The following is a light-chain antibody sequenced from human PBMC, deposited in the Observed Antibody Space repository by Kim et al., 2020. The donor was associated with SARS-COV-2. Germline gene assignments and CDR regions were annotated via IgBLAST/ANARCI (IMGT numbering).Light chain of an antibody. Sequence: EIVMTQSPATLSVSPGERATLSCRASQSVSSNLVWYQQKPGQAPRLPSYGASTRATGIPARFSGSGSGTEFTLTISSLQSEDFAVYYCQRYNNWPRTFGQGTKVDIK. CDR1: QSVSSN. V-gene: IGKV3-15*01. CDR2: GAS. J-gene: IGKJ1*01. CDR3: QRYNNWPRT.